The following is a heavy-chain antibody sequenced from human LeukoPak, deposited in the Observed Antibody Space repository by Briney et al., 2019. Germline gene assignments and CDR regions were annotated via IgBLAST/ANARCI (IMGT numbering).Heavy chain of an antibody. CDR3: AKDLYYDSATFDY. CDR1: GFTFSSYA. CDR2: ISGSGGST. J-gene: IGHJ4*02. Sequence: GGSLRLSCAASGFTFSSYAMSWVRQAPGKGVEWVSAISGSGGSTYYADSVKGRFTISRDNSKNTLYLQMNSLRAEDTAVYYCAKDLYYDSATFDYWGQGTLVTVSS. V-gene: IGHV3-23*01. D-gene: IGHD3-22*01.